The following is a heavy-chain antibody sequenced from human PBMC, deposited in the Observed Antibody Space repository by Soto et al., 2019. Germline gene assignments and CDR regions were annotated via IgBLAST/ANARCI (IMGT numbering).Heavy chain of an antibody. Sequence: QLQLQESGPGLVKPSETLSLSCNVSGESMSNTAYYWGWIRQTPAKGLEWIGSIFYTGSAYYNSSLKTRVTISVDSSKHQFSLKLLSVAAADTAIYYCARLKSTYSGSYYGGGFFDYWGQGSLVTVSS. CDR2: IFYTGSA. CDR3: ARLKSTYSGSYYGGGFFDY. V-gene: IGHV4-39*01. J-gene: IGHJ4*02. D-gene: IGHD1-26*01. CDR1: GESMSNTAYY.